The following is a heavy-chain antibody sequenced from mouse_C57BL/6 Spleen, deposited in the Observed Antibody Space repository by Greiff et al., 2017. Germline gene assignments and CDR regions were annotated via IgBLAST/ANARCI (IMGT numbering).Heavy chain of an antibody. D-gene: IGHD2-3*01. V-gene: IGHV1-74*01. Sequence: QVQLQQSGAELVKPGASVKVSCKASGYTFTSYWMHWVKQRPGQGLEWIGRIHPSDSDTNYNQKFKGKATLTVDKSSSTAYMQLSSLTSEDSAVYYCAISYDGYYAWFAYWGQGTLVTVSA. CDR1: GYTFTSYW. CDR2: IHPSDSDT. J-gene: IGHJ3*01. CDR3: AISYDGYYAWFAY.